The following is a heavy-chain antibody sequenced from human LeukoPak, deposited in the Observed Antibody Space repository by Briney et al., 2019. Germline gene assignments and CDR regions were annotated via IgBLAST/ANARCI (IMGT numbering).Heavy chain of an antibody. J-gene: IGHJ4*02. CDR2: ITSDGSKK. Sequence: GGSLRLSCAASGFTFSTYAMHWIRQAPGKGLEWVAAITSDGSKKYYADSVKGRFTISRDNSMNTLYLQMNSLRDDDTAVYYCAKDLYSSSSSFDFWGQGTLVTVSS. CDR3: AKDLYSSSSSFDF. V-gene: IGHV3-30-3*01. D-gene: IGHD6-6*01. CDR1: GFTFSTYA.